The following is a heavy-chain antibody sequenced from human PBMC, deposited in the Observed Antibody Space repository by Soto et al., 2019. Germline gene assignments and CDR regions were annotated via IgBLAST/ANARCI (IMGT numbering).Heavy chain of an antibody. D-gene: IGHD4-17*01. J-gene: IGHJ4*02. CDR2: IFRDGNTK. Sequence: QVQLAESGGGVVQPGGSLTLSCAASGFSFSNYGMHWVRQAPGKGLEWVAAIFRDGNTKQYADSVKGRFSVSRDNSQNTLYLQMNSLRSEDTAVYYCTNWRASVNGAYWGQSALVPVSS. CDR1: GFSFSNYG. V-gene: IGHV3-33*06. CDR3: TNWRASVNGAY.